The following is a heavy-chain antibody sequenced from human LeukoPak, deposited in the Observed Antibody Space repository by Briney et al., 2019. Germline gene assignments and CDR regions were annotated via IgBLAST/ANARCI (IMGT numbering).Heavy chain of an antibody. Sequence: GSLRLSCAASGFTFSNYAMSWVRQTPGKGLEWVAATVGGRPDTYHAESVKGRFTVSRDDSGDTLFLQMNRLSVDDTAIYYCTKAPLRSCSGAFCYPFDYWGQGTLVTVSS. CDR1: GFTFSNYA. J-gene: IGHJ4*02. D-gene: IGHD2-8*02. V-gene: IGHV3-23*01. CDR2: TVGGRPDT. CDR3: TKAPLRSCSGAFCYPFDY.